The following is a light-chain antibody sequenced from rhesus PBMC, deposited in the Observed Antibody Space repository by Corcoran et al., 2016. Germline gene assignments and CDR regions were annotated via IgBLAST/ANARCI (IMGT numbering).Light chain of an antibody. J-gene: IGKJ1*01. V-gene: IGKV1-25*01. CDR3: QHYSSTPWT. CDR1: QGIIND. Sequence: DIQMTQSPSSLSASVGDRVTITCRASQGIINDLAWYQQKPGETPKLLIYEASNLQSGIPSRFSGCGSRTDFTLTFSSLQSEDFATYYCQHYSSTPWTFGQGTKVEIK. CDR2: EAS.